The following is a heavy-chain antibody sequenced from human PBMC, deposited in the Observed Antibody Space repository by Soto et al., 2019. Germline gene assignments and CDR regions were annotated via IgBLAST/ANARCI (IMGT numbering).Heavy chain of an antibody. CDR1: GYTFTSYG. CDR3: ATPRSSGYNYYGMDV. J-gene: IGHJ6*02. D-gene: IGHD3-22*01. CDR2: ISAYNGNT. Sequence: ASVKVSCKASGYTFTSYGISWVRQAPGQGLEWMGWISAYNGNTNYAQKLQGRVTMTTDTSTSTAYMELRSLRSDDTAVYYCATPRSSGYNYYGMDVWGQGTTVTVSS. V-gene: IGHV1-18*01.